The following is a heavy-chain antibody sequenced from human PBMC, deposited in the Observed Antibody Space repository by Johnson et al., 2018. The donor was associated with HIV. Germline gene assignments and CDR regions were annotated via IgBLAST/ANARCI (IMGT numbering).Heavy chain of an antibody. V-gene: IGHV3-23*04. Sequence: VQPVESGGGVVQPGRSLRLSCAASGFPFSSYAMSWVRQAPGKGLEWVSAISGSGGSTYYADSVKGRFTISRDNSKNTLYLQMNSLRAEDTAVYYCARNRRGIYSSGWYGGAFDIWGQGTMVTVSS. CDR3: ARNRRGIYSSGWYGGAFDI. CDR1: GFPFSSYA. J-gene: IGHJ3*02. CDR2: ISGSGGST. D-gene: IGHD6-19*01.